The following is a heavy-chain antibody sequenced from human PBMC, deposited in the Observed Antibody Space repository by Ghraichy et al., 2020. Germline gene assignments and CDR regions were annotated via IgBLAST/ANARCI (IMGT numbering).Heavy chain of an antibody. J-gene: IGHJ3*02. CDR3: ARDSTPYGDYLDAFDI. D-gene: IGHD4-17*01. CDR1: RFTFSSYS. Sequence: GGSLRLSCAASRFTFSSYSMNWVRQAPGKGLEWVSYISGSSSTIYYADSVKGRFTISRDNAKNSLYLQMNSLRDEDTAVYYCARDSTPYGDYLDAFDIWGQGTMVTVSS. V-gene: IGHV3-48*02. CDR2: ISGSSSTI.